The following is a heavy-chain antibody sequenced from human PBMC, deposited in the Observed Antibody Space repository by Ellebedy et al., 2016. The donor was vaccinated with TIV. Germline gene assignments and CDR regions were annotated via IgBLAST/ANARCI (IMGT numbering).Heavy chain of an antibody. D-gene: IGHD4-17*01. V-gene: IGHV3-21*01. J-gene: IGHJ5*02. CDR2: ISSSGTYI. Sequence: GESLKISCAASEFTFSGFTMNWVRQAPGKGLEWVSSISSSGTYIHNADSVKGRFIISRDNAKNSLFLQMNSLRVEDTAVYYCARRASYGDYAVQVNPWFDPWGQGTLVTVSS. CDR3: ARRASYGDYAVQVNPWFDP. CDR1: EFTFSGFT.